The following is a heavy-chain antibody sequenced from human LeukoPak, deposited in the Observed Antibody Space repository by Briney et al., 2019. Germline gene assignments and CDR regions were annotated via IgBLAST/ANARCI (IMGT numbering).Heavy chain of an antibody. CDR2: IIPIFGTA. Sequence: SVKVSCKASGGTFRRYAISWVRQAAGQGLEWMGGIIPIFGTANYAQKLQGRVTITADAYTSTAYLELSRLRAEDTAVYYCVTGYGDFRVEGRYFHSWGQGTLVTVSS. CDR3: VTGYGDFRVEGRYFHS. D-gene: IGHD4-17*01. CDR1: GGTFRRYA. V-gene: IGHV1-69*13. J-gene: IGHJ4*02.